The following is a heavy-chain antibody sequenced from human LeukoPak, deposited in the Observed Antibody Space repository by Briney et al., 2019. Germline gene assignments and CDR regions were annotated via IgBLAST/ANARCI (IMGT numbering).Heavy chain of an antibody. CDR1: GGSVRSYY. CDR2: IYTSGST. Sequence: SETLSLTCTFSGGSVRSYYWSWIRQPAGKGLEWVGRIYTSGSTNYNPSLKSRVTMSVDTSKNQFSLRLSSVTAADTAVYYCARDRYYYDTSGPPLDIWGQGTMVTVSS. V-gene: IGHV4-4*07. CDR3: ARDRYYYDTSGPPLDI. J-gene: IGHJ3*02. D-gene: IGHD3-22*01.